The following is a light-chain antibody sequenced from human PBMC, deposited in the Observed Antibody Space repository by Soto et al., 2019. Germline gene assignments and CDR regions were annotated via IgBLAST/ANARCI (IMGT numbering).Light chain of an antibody. J-gene: IGKJ5*01. CDR1: QSVSSN. CDR2: GIS. V-gene: IGKV3-15*01. Sequence: IVVTQSRATLSVSPGDRTPLSCRARQSVSSNLAWYQQKPGQAPSLLIYGISTRATGIPARFSGSGSGTEFTLTISSLQSEDFAVYYCQQYNDWPPRITFGQGTRLEIK. CDR3: QQYNDWPPRIT.